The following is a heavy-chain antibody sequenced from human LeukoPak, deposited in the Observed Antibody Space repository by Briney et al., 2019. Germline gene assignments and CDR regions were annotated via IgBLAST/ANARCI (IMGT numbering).Heavy chain of an antibody. CDR1: GFTFGSYV. D-gene: IGHD2-15*01. CDR2: SSGDGGT. Sequence: PGGSLRLSCAASGFTFGSYVMSWGRQAPGKGAEWVSASSGDGGTYYADSVKSRFTISRDNSKNTLYLQMNSLGGEDTALYYCARYGGAASCYSGFDYWGQGTLVTVAS. V-gene: IGHV3-23*01. CDR3: ARYGGAASCYSGFDY. J-gene: IGHJ4*02.